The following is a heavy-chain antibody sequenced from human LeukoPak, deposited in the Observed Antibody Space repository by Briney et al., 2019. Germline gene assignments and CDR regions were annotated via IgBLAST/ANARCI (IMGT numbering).Heavy chain of an antibody. CDR3: ARREERLYYGSGSFYKKGLDY. CDR1: GFTFSSYG. J-gene: IGHJ4*02. D-gene: IGHD3-10*01. Sequence: GGSLRLSCAASGFTFSSYGMNWVRQAPGKGLEWVSYISSSAGTMDYADSVKGRFTISRDNAKNSVYLQMNSLRAEDTAVYFCARREERLYYGSGSFYKKGLDYWGQGTLVTISS. CDR2: ISSSAGTM. V-gene: IGHV3-48*03.